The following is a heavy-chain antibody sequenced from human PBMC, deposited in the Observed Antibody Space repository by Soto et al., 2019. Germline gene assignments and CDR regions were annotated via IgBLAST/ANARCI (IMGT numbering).Heavy chain of an antibody. J-gene: IGHJ3*02. CDR2: IYYSGST. CDR3: ARVKGDGYNGRNAFDI. Sequence: QVQLQESGPGLVKPSETLSLTCTVSGGSISSYYWSWIRQPPGKGLEWIGYIYYSGSTNYNPSLKSRVTISVDTSKNQFSLKLSSVTAADTAVYYCARVKGDGYNGRNAFDIWGQGTMVTVSS. D-gene: IGHD5-12*01. V-gene: IGHV4-59*01. CDR1: GGSISSYY.